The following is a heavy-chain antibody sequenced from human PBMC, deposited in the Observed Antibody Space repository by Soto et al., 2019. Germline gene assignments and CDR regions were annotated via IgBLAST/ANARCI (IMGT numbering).Heavy chain of an antibody. CDR3: ATVVGYYYHSSGSFDY. J-gene: IGHJ4*02. CDR2: FDPEDGET. Sequence: RASVKVSCKVSGYTLTELSMHWVRQAPGKGLEWMGGFDPEDGETIYAQKFQGRVTMTEDTSTDTAYMELSILRSEDTAVYYCATVVGYYYHSSGSFDYCGQRTLVTVCS. CDR1: GYTLTELS. V-gene: IGHV1-24*01. D-gene: IGHD3-22*01.